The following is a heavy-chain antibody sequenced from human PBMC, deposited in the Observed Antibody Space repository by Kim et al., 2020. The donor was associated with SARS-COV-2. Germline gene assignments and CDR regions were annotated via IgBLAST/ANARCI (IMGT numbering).Heavy chain of an antibody. J-gene: IGHJ4*02. CDR2: IKSKTDGGTT. D-gene: IGHD2-8*02. V-gene: IGHV3-15*01. Sequence: GGSLRLFCAASGFIFSNAWMSWVRQAAGKGLEWAGRIKSKTDGGTTDYAAPVKGRFIISRDDSENTLYLQMNSLKTEDTAMYYCTTATYIVLTYWGQGSLVTVSS. CDR1: GFIFSNAW. CDR3: TTATYIVLTY.